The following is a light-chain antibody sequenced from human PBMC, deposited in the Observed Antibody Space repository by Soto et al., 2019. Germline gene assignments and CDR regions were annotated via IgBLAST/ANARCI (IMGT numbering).Light chain of an antibody. J-gene: IGKJ1*01. CDR1: QSVGASY. V-gene: IGKV3-11*01. CDR2: DVS. CDR3: QQRSNWPRT. Sequence: EMVLTQSPGTLSLSPGERATLSCRASQSVGASYLAWYQQKPGQAPRLLIYDVSNRATGIPARFSGSGSGTDFTLTISSLQPEDFAVYYCQQRSNWPRTFGQGTKVDI.